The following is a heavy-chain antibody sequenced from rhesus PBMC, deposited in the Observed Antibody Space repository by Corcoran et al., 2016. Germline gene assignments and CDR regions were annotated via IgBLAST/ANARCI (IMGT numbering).Heavy chain of an antibody. V-gene: IGHV4-122*02. CDR2: ISYRLST. Sequence: QLQLQESGPGLVKPSETLSLTCAVSGYSISSGYGWSWIRQPPGKGLEWIGYISYRLSTSYNPSPKRRVTISRDTAKIQFSLKLRSLTAADTAVYYCGRVSGIAAAGMRDYWGQGVLVTVSS. D-gene: IGHD6-25*01. CDR1: GYSISSGYG. CDR3: GRVSGIAAAGMRDY. J-gene: IGHJ4*01.